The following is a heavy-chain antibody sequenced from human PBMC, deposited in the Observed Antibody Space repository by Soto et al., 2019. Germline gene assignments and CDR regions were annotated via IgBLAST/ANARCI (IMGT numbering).Heavy chain of an antibody. J-gene: IGHJ6*02. D-gene: IGHD2-15*01. CDR1: GLTFSNYA. CDR2: ISDGGDIT. V-gene: IGHV3-23*01. Sequence: PGGSLRLSCAASGLTFSNYAMSWVRQAPGKGLEWVSIISDGGDITYYADSVKGRFTISRDNSKNTLYLQMNSLRAEDTAVYYCARVYEAAGGTDYYYYGMDVWGQGTTVTVSS. CDR3: ARVYEAAGGTDYYYYGMDV.